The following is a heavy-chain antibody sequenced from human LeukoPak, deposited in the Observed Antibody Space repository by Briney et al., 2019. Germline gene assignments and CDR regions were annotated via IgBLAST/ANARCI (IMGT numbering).Heavy chain of an antibody. J-gene: IGHJ5*02. Sequence: SETLSLTCTVSGGSISTHYWSWVRQPPGKGLQWIGYIYYSGYTNYNPSLKSRVTISVDTSKNQFSLKLSSVTAADTAVYYCALVRENWFDPWGQGTLVTVSS. V-gene: IGHV4-59*11. CDR1: GGSISTHY. CDR2: IYYSGYT. D-gene: IGHD3-10*01. CDR3: ALVRENWFDP.